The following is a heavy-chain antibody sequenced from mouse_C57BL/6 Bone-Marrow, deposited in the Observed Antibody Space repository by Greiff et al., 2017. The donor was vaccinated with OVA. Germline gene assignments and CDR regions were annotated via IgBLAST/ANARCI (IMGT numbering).Heavy chain of an antibody. Sequence: VQGEESGAELMKPGASVKLSCKASGYTFTGYGIEWVKQRPGHGLEWIGEILPGSGSTNYNEKFKGKATLTADTSSNTAYMQLSSLTTEVSAIYYCASPCDNCGDDCAMDYWGPGTSVTVSS. J-gene: IGHJ4*01. CDR1: GYTFTGYG. CDR2: ILPGSGST. V-gene: IGHV1-9*01. CDR3: ASPCDNCGDDCAMDY. D-gene: IGHD1-3*01.